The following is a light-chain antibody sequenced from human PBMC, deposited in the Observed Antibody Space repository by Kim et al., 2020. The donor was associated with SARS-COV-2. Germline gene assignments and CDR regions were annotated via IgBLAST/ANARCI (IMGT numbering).Light chain of an antibody. Sequence: ATISCTSSHGVLTSNNRNSVAWYQKKPGQPPKLIIYWASTRESGVPDRFSGSGSGTDFTLIINSLQAEDVAIYYCQQYYSLPLTFGQGTRLEIK. CDR3: QQYYSLPLT. V-gene: IGKV4-1*01. CDR2: WAS. CDR1: HGVLTSNNRNS. J-gene: IGKJ5*01.